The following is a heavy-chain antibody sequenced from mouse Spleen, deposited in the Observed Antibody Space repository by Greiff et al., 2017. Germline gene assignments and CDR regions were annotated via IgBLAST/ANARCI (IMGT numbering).Heavy chain of an antibody. V-gene: IGHV1-64*01. CDR2: IHPNSGST. Sequence: QVHVKQPGAELVKPGASVKLSCKASGYTFTSYWMHWVKQRPGPGLEWIGMIHPNSGSTNYNEKFKSKATLTVDKSSSTAYMQLSSLTSEDSAVYYCARLDGYYFAYWGQGTLVTVSA. J-gene: IGHJ3*01. CDR1: GYTFTSYW. D-gene: IGHD2-3*01. CDR3: ARLDGYYFAY.